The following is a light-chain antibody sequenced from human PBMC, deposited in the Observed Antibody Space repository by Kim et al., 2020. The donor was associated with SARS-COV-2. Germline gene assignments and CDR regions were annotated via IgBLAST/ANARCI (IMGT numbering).Light chain of an antibody. V-gene: IGLV5-45*01. CDR2: YQSHSYN. CDR1: GGINVGIYR. J-gene: IGLJ3*02. Sequence: LTCTLPGGINVGIYRIYWYQQKPGSPPQYLLRYQSHSYNHQGSGVPSRFSGSKDASANAGILLISGLQSEDEADYFCMIWYSSAWVFGGGTQLTVL. CDR3: MIWYSSAWV.